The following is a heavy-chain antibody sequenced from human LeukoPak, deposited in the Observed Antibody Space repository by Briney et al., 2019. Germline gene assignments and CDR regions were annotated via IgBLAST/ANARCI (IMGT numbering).Heavy chain of an antibody. CDR3: ARDNYGSGSYYKW. CDR1: GYTFTDYY. Sequence: ASVKVSCKASGYTFTDYYVHWVRQAPGQGLEWMGWINPNNGGTNYAQKFQGRVTMTRDTSISKAYMELNRLRSDDTAVYYCARDNYGSGSYYKWWGQGTLVTVSS. CDR2: INPNNGGT. D-gene: IGHD3-10*01. V-gene: IGHV1-2*02. J-gene: IGHJ4*02.